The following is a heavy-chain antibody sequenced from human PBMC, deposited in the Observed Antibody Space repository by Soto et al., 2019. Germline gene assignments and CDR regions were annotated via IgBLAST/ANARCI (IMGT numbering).Heavy chain of an antibody. CDR1: VYTFNTYG. CDR2: INGGNGNT. D-gene: IGHD1-1*01. J-gene: IGHJ6*02. Sequence: ASLEVTCQASVYTFNTYGMHFVRQGPGQRLEWMAWINGGNGNTKYSQKFQDRVTITRDTSASIAYMELSSLRSEDTAVYYCARGKGMEENYYYHGMDVWGQGTKVTV. CDR3: ARGKGMEENYYYHGMDV. V-gene: IGHV1-3*01.